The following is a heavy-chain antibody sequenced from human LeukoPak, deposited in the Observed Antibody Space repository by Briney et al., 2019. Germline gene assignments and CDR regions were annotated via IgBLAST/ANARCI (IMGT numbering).Heavy chain of an antibody. CDR3: ARGTRVYCSSTSCEYYFDY. CDR2: INPNSGGT. Sequence: ASVTVSCKASGYTFTGYYMHWVRQAPGQGLEWMGWINPNSGGTNYAQKFQGRVTMTRDTSISTAYMELSRLRSDDTAVYYCARGTRVYCSSTSCEYYFDYWGQGTLVTVSS. V-gene: IGHV1-2*02. D-gene: IGHD2-2*01. J-gene: IGHJ4*02. CDR1: GYTFTGYY.